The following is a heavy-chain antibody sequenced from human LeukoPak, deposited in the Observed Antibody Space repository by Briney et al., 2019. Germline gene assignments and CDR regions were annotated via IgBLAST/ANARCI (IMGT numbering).Heavy chain of an antibody. CDR1: GFSFSNYY. J-gene: IGHJ5*02. CDR2: IKQDGTQE. Sequence: PGGSLRLSCAASGFSFSNYYMSWVRQAPGKGLEWVANIKQDGTQEYYVDSVKGRFTVSRDNAKNSLYLQMSSLRAEDTGVYYCARDRMPSSYRGLDPWGQGTLVTVSS. D-gene: IGHD3-10*01. CDR3: ARDRMPSSYRGLDP. V-gene: IGHV3-7*01.